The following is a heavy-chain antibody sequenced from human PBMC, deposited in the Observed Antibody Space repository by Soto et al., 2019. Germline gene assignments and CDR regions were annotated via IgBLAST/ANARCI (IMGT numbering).Heavy chain of an antibody. CDR1: GFTFSNYA. CDR3: AKSSPFVKSASCEVQYYFDY. J-gene: IGHJ4*02. Sequence: RRLSCAASGFTFSNYAMRCVRQAPGNGLEWVSAISGSGGSTYYADSGKGRFTISRDNCKNTLDLHIHSLGAEDTCVYYCAKSSPFVKSASCEVQYYFDYWGQGTLVTVSS. V-gene: IGHV3-23*01. D-gene: IGHD3-10*01. CDR2: ISGSGGST.